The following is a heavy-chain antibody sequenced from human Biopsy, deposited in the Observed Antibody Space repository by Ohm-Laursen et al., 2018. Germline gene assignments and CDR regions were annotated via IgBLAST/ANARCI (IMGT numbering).Heavy chain of an antibody. CDR2: IWYDGSNK. CDR1: GFTFSSYG. J-gene: IGHJ6*02. D-gene: IGHD3-10*01. CDR3: ARDRYYGSESYYSHYNMDV. V-gene: IGHV3-33*01. Sequence: SLRLSCAASGFTFSSYGIHWVRQAPGKGLEWVAVIWYDGSNKYSADSVKGRFSISRDNSKNKVYLQMNSLRAADTAVYYCARDRYYGSESYYSHYNMDVWGQGTTVSVSS.